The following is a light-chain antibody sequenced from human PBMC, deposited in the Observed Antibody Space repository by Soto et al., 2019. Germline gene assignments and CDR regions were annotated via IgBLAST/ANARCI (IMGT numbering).Light chain of an antibody. CDR3: QHYGSSPPVT. CDR2: AAS. J-gene: IGKJ5*01. CDR1: QTISSSY. V-gene: IGKV3-20*01. Sequence: EIVLTQSQGTLSLSPGERATLSCRASQTISSSYLAWYQQKPGQAPRLLIFAASNRATGIPDRFSGSGSGTEFTLTVTRLEPEDFAVYYCQHYGSSPPVTFGQGTRLEIK.